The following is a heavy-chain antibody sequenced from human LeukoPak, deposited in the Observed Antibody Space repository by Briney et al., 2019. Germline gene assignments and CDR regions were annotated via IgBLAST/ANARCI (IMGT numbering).Heavy chain of an antibody. D-gene: IGHD3-22*01. Sequence: GGSLRHSCAASGFTFSSYAMSWVRQAPGKGLEWVSAISGSGGSTYYADSVKGRFTISRDNSKNTLYLQMNSLRAEDTAVYYCAKDYYYDSGFDAFDIWGQGTMVTVSS. J-gene: IGHJ3*02. CDR2: ISGSGGST. V-gene: IGHV3-23*01. CDR3: AKDYYYDSGFDAFDI. CDR1: GFTFSSYA.